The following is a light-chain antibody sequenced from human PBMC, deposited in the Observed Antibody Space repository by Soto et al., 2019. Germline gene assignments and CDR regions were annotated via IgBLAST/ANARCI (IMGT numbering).Light chain of an antibody. CDR2: AAS. CDR1: QSISTS. CDR3: QQSYNSPMFT. J-gene: IGKJ2*01. V-gene: IGKV1-39*01. Sequence: DIQMTQSPSSLSASVGDRVTVTCQSSQSISTSLNWYQQKPGKAPKLLLYAASSLGDGVPSRFSGSGYSTPFTLTISSLQPEDFATYYCQQSYNSPMFTFGQGTKVAIK.